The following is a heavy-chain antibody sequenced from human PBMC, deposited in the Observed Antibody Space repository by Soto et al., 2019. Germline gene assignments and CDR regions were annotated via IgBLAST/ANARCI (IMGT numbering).Heavy chain of an antibody. CDR1: GGSISSGDYY. Sequence: QVQLQESGPGLVKPSQTLSLTCTVSGGSISSGDYYWSWIRQPPGKGLEWIGYIYYSGSTYYNPSLKSRVTISVDTSKNQFSLKLSSVTAADTAVYYCATTGRDGYIDPNAFDIWGQGTMVTVSS. CDR3: ATTGRDGYIDPNAFDI. V-gene: IGHV4-30-4*01. D-gene: IGHD5-12*01. CDR2: IYYSGST. J-gene: IGHJ3*02.